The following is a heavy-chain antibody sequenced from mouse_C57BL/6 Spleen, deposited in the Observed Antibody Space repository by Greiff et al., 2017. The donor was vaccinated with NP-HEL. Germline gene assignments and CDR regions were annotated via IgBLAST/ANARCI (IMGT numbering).Heavy chain of an antibody. Sequence: QVQLQQSGAELVRPGASVKLSCKASGYTFTDYYINWVKQRPGQGLEWIARIYPGSGNTYYNEKFKGKATLTAEKSSSTAYMQLSSLTSEDSAVYFCARQDYQYYFDYWGQGTTLTVSS. D-gene: IGHD2-4*01. CDR2: IYPGSGNT. CDR1: GYTFTDYY. CDR3: ARQDYQYYFDY. V-gene: IGHV1-76*01. J-gene: IGHJ2*01.